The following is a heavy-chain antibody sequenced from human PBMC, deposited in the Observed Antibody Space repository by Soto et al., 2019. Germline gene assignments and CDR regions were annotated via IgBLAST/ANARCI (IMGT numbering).Heavy chain of an antibody. J-gene: IGHJ5*02. CDR3: ARGLGIAAAGTHWFDP. CDR1: GGSCSGYY. V-gene: IGHV4-34*01. D-gene: IGHD6-13*01. CDR2: INHSGST. Sequence: PSETLSLTCSVYGGSCSGYYWSWIRQPPGKGLEWIGEINHSGSTNYNPSLKSRVTISVDTSKNQFSLKLSSVTAADTAVYYCARGLGIAAAGTHWFDPWGQGTLVTVSS.